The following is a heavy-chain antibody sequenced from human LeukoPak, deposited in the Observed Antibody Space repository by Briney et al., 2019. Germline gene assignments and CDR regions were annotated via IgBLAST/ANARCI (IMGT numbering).Heavy chain of an antibody. J-gene: IGHJ4*02. CDR2: ICAYNGNT. V-gene: IGHV1-18*01. CDR1: GYTFTSYG. D-gene: IGHD3-10*01. CDR3: ARKSTRFGELSPYDL. Sequence: ASVKVSCKASGYTFTSYGISWVRQAPGQGLEWMGWICAYNGNTNYAQKLQGRVTMTTDTSTSTAYMELRSLRSDDTAVYYCARKSTRFGELSPYDLWGQGTLVTVSS.